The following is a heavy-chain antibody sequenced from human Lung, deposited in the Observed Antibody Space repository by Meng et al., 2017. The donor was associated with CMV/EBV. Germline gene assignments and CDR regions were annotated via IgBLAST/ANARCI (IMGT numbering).Heavy chain of an antibody. CDR1: GDSITNHKW. D-gene: IGHD3-10*01. J-gene: IGHJ1*01. V-gene: IGHV4-4*02. CDR3: LRGSGGSV. Sequence: QFELREAGPARVERSEPLSLPCAVSGDSITNHKWWSLVRQPPGKGLEWIGEIPHRGSSAYNPSLKSRVSMSIDKSKNQFSLKLTSVTAADTAVYHCLRGSGGSVWGQGTLVTVSS. CDR2: IPHRGSS.